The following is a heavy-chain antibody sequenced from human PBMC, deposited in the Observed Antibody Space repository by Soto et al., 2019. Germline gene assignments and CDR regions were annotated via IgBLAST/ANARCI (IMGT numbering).Heavy chain of an antibody. Sequence: EVQLVESGGGLVQPGRSLRLSCAASGFTFDDYAMHWVRQGPGKGLEWVSGISWNSGRIGYADSVKGRFTISRDNAKNSLYLQMNSLRAEDTALYYCAKDVANCLSTSCYDGRYDYWGQGTLVTVSS. CDR1: GFTFDDYA. J-gene: IGHJ4*02. CDR2: ISWNSGRI. V-gene: IGHV3-9*01. CDR3: AKDVANCLSTSCYDGRYDY. D-gene: IGHD2-2*01.